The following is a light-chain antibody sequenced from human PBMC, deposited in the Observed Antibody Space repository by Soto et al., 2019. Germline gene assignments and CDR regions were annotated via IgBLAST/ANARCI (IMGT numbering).Light chain of an antibody. V-gene: IGKV3-11*01. CDR2: DIS. J-gene: IGKJ5*01. CDR3: QQRGNWPIT. CDR1: QSIYTY. Sequence: EIASTQSPATLSFSPWERATLPCRASQSIYTYLAWYQQKPGQAPRVLIYDISNRATGIPARFSGSGSGTDFTLTISSLEPEDFAVYYCQQRGNWPITFGQGTRLEIK.